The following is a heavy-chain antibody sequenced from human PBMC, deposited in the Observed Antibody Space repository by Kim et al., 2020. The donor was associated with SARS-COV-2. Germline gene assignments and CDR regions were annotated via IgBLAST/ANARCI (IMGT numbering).Heavy chain of an antibody. CDR3: ARPCGSGSSWYFDL. Sequence: AQKFQGRVTMTRDTSISTAYMEVSRLRSDDTAVYYCARPCGSGSSWYFDLWGRGTLVTVSS. V-gene: IGHV1-2*02. J-gene: IGHJ2*01. D-gene: IGHD3-10*01.